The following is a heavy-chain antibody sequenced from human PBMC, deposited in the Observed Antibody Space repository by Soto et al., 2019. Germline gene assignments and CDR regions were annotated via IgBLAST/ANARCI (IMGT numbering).Heavy chain of an antibody. CDR1: GGTFSSYA. CDR2: IIPIFGTA. CDR3: ASAQEVGFWSGYYMPPYYYYGMEV. D-gene: IGHD3-3*01. Sequence: HVQMVQSGAEVKKPGSSVKVSCKASGGTFSSYAISWVRQAPGQALEWLGGIIPIFGTANYAQKFQRRVTITADESTSTAYMELSSLRSEDTAVSYCASAQEVGFWSGYYMPPYYYYGMEVWRQGTTVTVSS. J-gene: IGHJ6*02. V-gene: IGHV1-69*01.